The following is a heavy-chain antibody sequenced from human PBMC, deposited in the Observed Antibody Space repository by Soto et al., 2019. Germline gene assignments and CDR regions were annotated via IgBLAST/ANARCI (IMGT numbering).Heavy chain of an antibody. CDR3: AIGYDTSGYWTAFDS. V-gene: IGHV3-21*01. CDR1: GFTCSSYS. D-gene: IGHD3-22*01. J-gene: IGHJ4*02. Sequence: GGSLRLSCAASGFTCSSYSMSWVRQAPGKWPQWVSSIIISSSSIYYAYSLKGRFTISRENAKNSLYLHMNSLTAEDTAVYYCAIGYDTSGYWTAFDSWGQG. CDR2: IIISSSSI.